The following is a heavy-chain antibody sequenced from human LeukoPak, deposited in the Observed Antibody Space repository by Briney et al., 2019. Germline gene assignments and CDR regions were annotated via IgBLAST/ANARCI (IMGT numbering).Heavy chain of an antibody. Sequence: SETLSLTCAVYGGSFSGYYWSWIRQPPGKGLEWIGEINHSGSTNYNPSLKSRVTISVDTSKNQFSLKLSSVTAADTAVYYCGRDYRSGGSCYIDYWGQGTLVTVSS. CDR1: GGSFSGYY. J-gene: IGHJ4*02. CDR3: GRDYRSGGSCYIDY. D-gene: IGHD2-15*01. V-gene: IGHV4-34*01. CDR2: INHSGST.